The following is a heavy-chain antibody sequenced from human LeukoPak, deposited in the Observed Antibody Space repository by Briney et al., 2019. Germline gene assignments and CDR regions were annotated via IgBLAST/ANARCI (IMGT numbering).Heavy chain of an antibody. CDR2: ISYDGSNK. Sequence: PGGSLRLSCAASGFTFSSYGMHWVRQAPGKGLEWVAVISYDGSNKYYADSVKSRFTISRDNSKNTLYLQMNSLRAEDTAVYYCANSPGSGWSGFDYWGQGTLVTVSS. J-gene: IGHJ4*02. V-gene: IGHV3-30*18. CDR1: GFTFSSYG. CDR3: ANSPGSGWSGFDY. D-gene: IGHD6-19*01.